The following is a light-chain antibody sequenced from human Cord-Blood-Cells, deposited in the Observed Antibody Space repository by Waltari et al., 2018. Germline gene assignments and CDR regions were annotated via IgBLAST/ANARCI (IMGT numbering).Light chain of an antibody. J-gene: IGKJ4*02. CDR2: AAS. V-gene: IGKV1-39*01. CDR3: QQSYSTP. CDR1: QSISSY. Sequence: DIQMTQSPSSLSAPVGDRVTITCRASQSISSYLNWHQQKPRKAPKRLIYAASSLQSRVPARFSGSGSTTDFTLTISSLQPEDFATYYCQQSYSTPFGGGTKVEIK.